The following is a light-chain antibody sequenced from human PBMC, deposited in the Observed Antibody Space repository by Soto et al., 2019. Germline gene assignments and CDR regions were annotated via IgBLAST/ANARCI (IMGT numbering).Light chain of an antibody. Sequence: DIQMTQSPSSLSASVGDRVTITCRASQTMSNFLHWYQQKPGKAPKVLTYAIYNLKSGVPSRLSGGASGPDFTHTISSLQPEDFATYYCQQSYSTPYTFGQGDKVEIK. CDR3: QQSYSTPYT. J-gene: IGKJ2*01. V-gene: IGKV1-39*01. CDR2: AIY. CDR1: QTMSNF.